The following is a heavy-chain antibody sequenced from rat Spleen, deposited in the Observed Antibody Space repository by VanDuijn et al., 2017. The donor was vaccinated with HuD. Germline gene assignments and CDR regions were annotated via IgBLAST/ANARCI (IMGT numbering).Heavy chain of an antibody. CDR3: TREADYYWYFDF. J-gene: IGHJ1*01. Sequence: EVQLVESGGGLVQPGRSLKLSCVASGFTFNNYWMTWIRQAPGKGLEWVATISYDGSSTYYRDSVKGRFTISRDNAKSTLYLQMDSLRSEDTATYYCTREADYYWYFDFWGPGTMVTVSS. V-gene: IGHV5-31*01. CDR2: ISYDGSST. CDR1: GFTFNNYW. D-gene: IGHD1-6*01.